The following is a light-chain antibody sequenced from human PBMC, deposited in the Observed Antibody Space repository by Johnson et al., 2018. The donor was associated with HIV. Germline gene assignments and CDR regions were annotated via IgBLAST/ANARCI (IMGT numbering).Light chain of an antibody. J-gene: IGLJ1*01. CDR1: SSNIGNNY. V-gene: IGLV1-51*01. CDR2: DNN. CDR3: GTWYSSLSAYV. Sequence: QSVLTQPPSVSAAPGQKVTISCSGSSSNIGNNYVSWYQQLPGTAPKLLIYDNNKRPSGIPDRFSGSKSGTSATLGITGLQTGDEADYYCGTWYSSLSAYVFGPGTKVTVL.